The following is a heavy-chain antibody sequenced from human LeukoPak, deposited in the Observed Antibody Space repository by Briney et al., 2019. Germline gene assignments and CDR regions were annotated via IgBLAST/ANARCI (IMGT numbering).Heavy chain of an antibody. Sequence: GGSLRLSCAASGFTFNNYWMHWVRQVPGKGLMWVSRSNGDGSDTTYADPVKGRFTISRDNRKNTLYLQMNSLRVEDTAVYYCARTERGGFFDHWGQGALVTGPS. V-gene: IGHV3-74*01. CDR1: GFTFNNYW. CDR2: SNGDGSDT. J-gene: IGHJ4*02. D-gene: IGHD2-21*02. CDR3: ARTERGGFFDH.